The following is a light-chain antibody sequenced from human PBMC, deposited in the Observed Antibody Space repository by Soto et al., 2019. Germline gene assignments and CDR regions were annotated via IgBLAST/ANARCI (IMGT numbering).Light chain of an antibody. CDR3: CSFASSYILRV. J-gene: IGLJ2*01. V-gene: IGLV2-11*01. CDR1: SSDVGGYNH. CDR2: DVT. Sequence: QSVLTQPRSVSGSPGQSVTISCTGTSSDVGGYNHVSWYQHHPGKAPKVMIYDVTKRPSGVPDRFSGSKSGNTASLTISGLQAEDEADYYCCSFASSYILRVFGGGTKVTVL.